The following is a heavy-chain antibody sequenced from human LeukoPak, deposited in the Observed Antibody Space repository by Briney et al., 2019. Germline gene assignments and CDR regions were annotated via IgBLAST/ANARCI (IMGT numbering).Heavy chain of an antibody. D-gene: IGHD4-17*01. CDR3: AHTVTPRYFQF. Sequence: GGSLRLPCAASGFTFSNYSMAWVRQAPGKGLEWVSFISSSSSYIYYADSVKGRFTISRDNAKNSLYLQMNSLRTEDTALYYCAHTVTPRYFQFWGQGTLVTASS. CDR1: GFTFSNYS. V-gene: IGHV3-21*01. CDR2: ISSSSSYI. J-gene: IGHJ1*01.